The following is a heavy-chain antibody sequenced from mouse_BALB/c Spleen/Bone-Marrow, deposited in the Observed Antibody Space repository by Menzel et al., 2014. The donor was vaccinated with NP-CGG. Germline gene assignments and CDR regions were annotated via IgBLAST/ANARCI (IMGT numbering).Heavy chain of an antibody. CDR1: GFTFSSFG. CDR2: ISGGSSII. Sequence: EVMLVESGGGLVQPGGSRKLSCAASGFTFSSFGMHWVRQAPEKGLEWVAYISGGSSIIYYADTVKGRFTISRDSPKNTLFLQMTSLRSEDTAIYYCARKDYFGYAAMDYWGQGTSVTVSS. CDR3: ARKDYFGYAAMDY. V-gene: IGHV5-17*02. J-gene: IGHJ4*01. D-gene: IGHD1-2*01.